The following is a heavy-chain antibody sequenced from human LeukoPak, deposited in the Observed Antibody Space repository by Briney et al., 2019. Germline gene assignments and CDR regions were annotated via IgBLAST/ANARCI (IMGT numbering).Heavy chain of an antibody. D-gene: IGHD3-22*01. CDR3: ARGSLCDYYDSSGYCGPFFFDY. CDR1: GYTFTSYG. CDR2: ISAYNGNT. Sequence: GASVKVSCKASGYTFTSYGINWVRQAPGQGLEWMGWISAYNGNTNYAQKLQGRVTMTTDTSTSTAYMELRSLRSDDTAVYYCARGSLCDYYDSSGYCGPFFFDYWGQGTLVTVSS. V-gene: IGHV1-18*01. J-gene: IGHJ4*02.